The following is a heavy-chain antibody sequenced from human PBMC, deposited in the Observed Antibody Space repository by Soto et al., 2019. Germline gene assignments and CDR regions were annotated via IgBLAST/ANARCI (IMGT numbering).Heavy chain of an antibody. CDR2: ISYDGSNK. Sequence: GRSLRLSCAASGLTFSHYGMHWVRQAPGKGLEWVTFISYDGSNKYYADSVKGRFTISRDNSKNTLYLQMNSLRAEDTALYYCARESSYYHYSSDYYYPVDYWGQGT. D-gene: IGHD3-22*01. V-gene: IGHV3-30-3*01. J-gene: IGHJ4*02. CDR1: GLTFSHYG. CDR3: ARESSYYHYSSDYYYPVDY.